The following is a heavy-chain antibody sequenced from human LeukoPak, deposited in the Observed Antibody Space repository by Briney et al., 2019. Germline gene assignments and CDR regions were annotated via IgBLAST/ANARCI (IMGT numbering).Heavy chain of an antibody. V-gene: IGHV3-53*01. J-gene: IGHJ4*02. CDR2: IYSGGST. CDR1: GFTVSSNY. D-gene: IGHD5-24*01. Sequence: TGGSLRLSCAASGFTVSSNYMSWVRQARGKGLEWVSVIYSGGSTYYADSVKGRFTISRDNSKNTLYLQMNSLRAEDTAVYYCARVGDGYSAFDYWGQGTLVTVSS. CDR3: ARVGDGYSAFDY.